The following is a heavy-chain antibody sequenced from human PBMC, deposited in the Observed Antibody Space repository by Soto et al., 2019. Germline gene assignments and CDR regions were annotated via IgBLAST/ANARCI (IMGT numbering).Heavy chain of an antibody. Sequence: SETLSLTCTVSGGSISSYYWSWIRQPPGKGLEWIGYIYYSGSTNYNPSLKSRVTISVDSSKNQFSLKLSSVTAADTAVYYCARDSLVAARPHYYYGMDVWGQGTTVTVSS. V-gene: IGHV4-59*01. CDR1: GGSISSYY. CDR3: ARDSLVAARPHYYYGMDV. D-gene: IGHD6-6*01. CDR2: IYYSGST. J-gene: IGHJ6*02.